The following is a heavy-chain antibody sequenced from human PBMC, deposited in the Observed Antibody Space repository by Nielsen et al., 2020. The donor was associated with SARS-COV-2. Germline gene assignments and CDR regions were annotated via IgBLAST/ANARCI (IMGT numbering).Heavy chain of an antibody. Sequence: SETLSLTCPVSGGSISSGGYYWSWIRHHPGKGLEWIGYIYFSGRTCYNPSLKSRVTISVDTSKNQFSLSLRSVTAADTAVYYCARESSGYDHYNYGMDVWGQGTTVTVSS. CDR1: GGSISSGGYY. J-gene: IGHJ6*02. CDR2: IYFSGRT. V-gene: IGHV4-31*03. CDR3: ARESSGYDHYNYGMDV. D-gene: IGHD5-12*01.